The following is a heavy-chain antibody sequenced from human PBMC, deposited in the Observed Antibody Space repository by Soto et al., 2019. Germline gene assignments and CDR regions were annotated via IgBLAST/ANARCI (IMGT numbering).Heavy chain of an antibody. CDR3: ARGQEGVVATH. D-gene: IGHD2-15*01. CDR2: IKDGGST. J-gene: IGHJ4*02. V-gene: IGHV4-34*01. CDR1: GGSFTGYY. Sequence: QVQLQQWGAGPLKPSETLSLTCAVNGGSFTGYYWSWVRQPPGKGLEWIGEIKDGGSTNYSPSLRSRVTISAGTSKKQFSLKVTSVTAADTAVYYCARGQEGVVATHWDQGTLVTVSS.